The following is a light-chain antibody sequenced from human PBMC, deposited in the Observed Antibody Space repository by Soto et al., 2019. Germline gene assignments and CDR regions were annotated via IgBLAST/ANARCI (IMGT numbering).Light chain of an antibody. V-gene: IGLV2-14*01. CDR1: SSDVGGYNY. CDR2: EVS. Sequence: QSALTQPASVSGSPGQSITISCTGTSSDVGGYNYVSWYQHHPGKAPKLMIYEVSNRPSGVSHRFSGSKSGNTASLTISGLQPEDEADYYCSSSTSSSTPFFGTGTKLTVL. J-gene: IGLJ1*01. CDR3: SSSTSSSTPF.